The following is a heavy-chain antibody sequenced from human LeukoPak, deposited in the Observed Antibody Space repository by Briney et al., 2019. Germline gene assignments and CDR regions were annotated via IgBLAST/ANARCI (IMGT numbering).Heavy chain of an antibody. V-gene: IGHV3-73*01. J-gene: IGHJ3*02. D-gene: IGHD4-17*01. CDR3: TGLGDFGDYRDAFDI. Sequence: PGGSLRLSCAASGFTFSASAMHWVRQASGQGLEWVGRIRSKPNNYATAYAASVQGRFTISRDDSKNTAYLQMNSLKTEDAAVYYCTGLGDFGDYRDAFDIWGEGIMVAVSS. CDR2: IRSKPNNYAT. CDR1: GFTFSASA.